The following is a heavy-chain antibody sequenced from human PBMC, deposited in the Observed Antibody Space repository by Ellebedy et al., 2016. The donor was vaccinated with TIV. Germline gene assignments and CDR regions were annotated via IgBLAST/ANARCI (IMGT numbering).Heavy chain of an antibody. Sequence: AASVKVSCKLSGDTFHIYAISWVRQAPGQGLEWMGAVLPALGTANYAQKFQGRLTITSDGTAGTAYMELRGLVFEDTAVYYCARPYGSGRSLGAFDIWGQGTPVTVSS. V-gene: IGHV1-69*13. D-gene: IGHD3-10*01. CDR1: GDTFHIYA. CDR3: ARPYGSGRSLGAFDI. J-gene: IGHJ3*02. CDR2: VLPALGTA.